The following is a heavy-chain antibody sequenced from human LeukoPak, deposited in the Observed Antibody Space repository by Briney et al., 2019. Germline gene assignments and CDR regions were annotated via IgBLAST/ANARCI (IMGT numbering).Heavy chain of an antibody. CDR3: ARASRWELPGFFDY. V-gene: IGHV4-59*01. Sequence: SETLSLTCIVSGGSIRSYYWSWVRQPPGKGLEWIGYIYYSGSTNYNPSLKSRVTISVDTSKNQFSLKLSSVTAADTAVYYCARASRWELPGFFDYWGQGTLVTVSS. CDR1: GGSIRSYY. D-gene: IGHD1-26*01. J-gene: IGHJ4*02. CDR2: IYYSGST.